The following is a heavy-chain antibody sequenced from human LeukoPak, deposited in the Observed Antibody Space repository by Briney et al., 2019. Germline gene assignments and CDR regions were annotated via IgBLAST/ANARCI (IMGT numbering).Heavy chain of an antibody. CDR1: GYTFTSCY. V-gene: IGHV1-46*01. J-gene: IGHJ3*02. Sequence: ASVKVSCKASGYTFTSCYMHWVRQAPGQGLEWMGIINPSGGSTSYAQKFPGRVTMTRDMSTSTVYMELSSLRSEDTAVYYCARVIGSSSWDAFDIWGQGTMVTVSS. CDR3: ARVIGSSSWDAFDI. CDR2: INPSGGST. D-gene: IGHD6-13*01.